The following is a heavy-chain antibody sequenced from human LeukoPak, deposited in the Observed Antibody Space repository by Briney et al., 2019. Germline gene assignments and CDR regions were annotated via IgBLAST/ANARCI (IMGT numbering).Heavy chain of an antibody. D-gene: IGHD5-24*01. V-gene: IGHV3-74*01. CDR2: INGDGSST. CDR3: ARDRSYNLDY. Sequence: GGSLTLSCAASGFTSSSYWMHWVRQAPGKGLVWVSHINGDGSSTSYADSVKGRVTISRDNAKNTLYLQINSLTAEDSAVYYCARDRSYNLDYWGQGTLVTVSS. CDR1: GFTSSSYW. J-gene: IGHJ4*02.